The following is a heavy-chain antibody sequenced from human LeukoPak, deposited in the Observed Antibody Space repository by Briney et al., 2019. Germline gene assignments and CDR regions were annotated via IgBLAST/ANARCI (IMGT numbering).Heavy chain of an antibody. CDR2: IWYDGSNK. Sequence: PGRSLRLSCAASGFTFSSYGMHWVRQAPGKGLEWVAVIWYDGSNKYYADSVKGRFTISRDSSKNTLYLQMNSLRAEDTAVYYCARGSMVREKLDYWGQGTLVTVSS. CDR1: GFTFSSYG. V-gene: IGHV3-33*01. D-gene: IGHD3-10*01. CDR3: ARGSMVREKLDY. J-gene: IGHJ4*02.